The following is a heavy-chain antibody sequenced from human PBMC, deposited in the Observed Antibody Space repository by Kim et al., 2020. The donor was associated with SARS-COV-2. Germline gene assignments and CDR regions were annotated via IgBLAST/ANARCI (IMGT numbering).Heavy chain of an antibody. D-gene: IGHD6-19*01. Sequence: GGSLRLSCAASGFTFSSYGMHWVRQAPGKGLEWVAVISYDGSNKYYADSVKGRFTISRDNSKNTLYLQMNSLRAEDTAVYYCARDPAGYSSGWYVTAYWGQGTLVTVSS. CDR1: GFTFSSYG. J-gene: IGHJ4*02. V-gene: IGHV3-33*05. CDR2: ISYDGSNK. CDR3: ARDPAGYSSGWYVTAY.